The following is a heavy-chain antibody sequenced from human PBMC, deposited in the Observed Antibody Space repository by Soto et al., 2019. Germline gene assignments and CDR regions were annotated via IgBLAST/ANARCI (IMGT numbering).Heavy chain of an antibody. J-gene: IGHJ6*02. CDR1: GGDISGNY. CDR3: ARKRNYYYGMDV. CDR2: IYGSGST. Sequence: SVTLSLTCSVSGGDISGNYWSWITQPPGKGLEWIGYIYGSGSTKYSPSLKSRVTISADTSKNQISLKLTSVTAADTADYFCARKRNYYYGMDVWGQGTTVTVSS. V-gene: IGHV4-59*01.